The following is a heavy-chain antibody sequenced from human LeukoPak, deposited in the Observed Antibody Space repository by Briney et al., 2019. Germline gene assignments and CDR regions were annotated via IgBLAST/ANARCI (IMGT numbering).Heavy chain of an antibody. J-gene: IGHJ5*02. D-gene: IGHD3-10*01. Sequence: ASVKVSCKASGYTFTGYYIHWMRQAPGQGLEWMGGLNPDTGSTNYAQKFQARVIMTRDTSINTAYMELRRLRYDDTAMYFCARESFSGSGGLNWFAPWGQGTLVTVSA. CDR1: GYTFTGYY. CDR3: ARESFSGSGGLNWFAP. CDR2: LNPDTGST. V-gene: IGHV1-2*02.